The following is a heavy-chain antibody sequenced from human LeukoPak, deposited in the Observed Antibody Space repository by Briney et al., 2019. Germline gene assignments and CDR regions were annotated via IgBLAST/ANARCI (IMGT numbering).Heavy chain of an antibody. Sequence: QPGASLRLSCASSGFTFSSYAMRWVRQARGRRVELVSLNSSSGGSTYYADSVKRRFTISRNNSKNTLYLQMNSLRAEDTAVYYWAEDEGLEGDYGDYGEYFQHWGQGTLVTVSS. CDR1: GFTFSSYA. CDR3: AEDEGLEGDYGDYGEYFQH. V-gene: IGHV3-23*01. D-gene: IGHD4-17*01. CDR2: NSSSGGST. J-gene: IGHJ1*01.